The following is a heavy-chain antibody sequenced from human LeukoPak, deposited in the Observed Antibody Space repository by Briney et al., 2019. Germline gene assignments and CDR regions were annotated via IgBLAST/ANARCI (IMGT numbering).Heavy chain of an antibody. CDR3: AKRGVVIRVILVGFHKEAYYFDS. D-gene: IGHD3-22*01. Sequence: GGSLRLSCAVSGITLSNYGMNWVRQAPGKGLEWVAGISDSGGRTNYADSVKGRFTISRDNPKNTLYLQMNSLRAEDTAVYFCAKRGVVIRVILVGFHKEAYYFDSWGQGALVAVSS. J-gene: IGHJ4*02. V-gene: IGHV3-23*01. CDR1: GITLSNYG. CDR2: ISDSGGRT.